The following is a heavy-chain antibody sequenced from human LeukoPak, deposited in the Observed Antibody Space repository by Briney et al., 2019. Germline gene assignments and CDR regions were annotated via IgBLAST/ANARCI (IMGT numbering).Heavy chain of an antibody. CDR1: GYSFTSYW. CDR2: IYPGDSDT. D-gene: IGHD3-9*01. J-gene: IGHJ4*02. CDR3: ARSPQYHYDIWGFDY. V-gene: IGHV5-51*01. Sequence: PGGSLRLSCKGSGYSFTSYWIGWVRQVPGKGLEWMRIIYPGDSDTRYSPSFQGQVTISADKSISTAYLQWSSLKASDTAMYYCARSPQYHYDIWGFDYWGQGTLVTVSS.